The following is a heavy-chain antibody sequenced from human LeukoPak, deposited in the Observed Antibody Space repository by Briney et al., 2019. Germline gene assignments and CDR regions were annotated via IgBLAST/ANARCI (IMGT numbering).Heavy chain of an antibody. CDR1: GGTFSSYA. CDR3: ARNRPTAMVTGAFDI. Sequence: SVKVSCKASGGTFSSYAISWVRQAPGQGLEWMGRIIPIFGTANYAQKFQGRVTITTDESTSTAYMELSGLRSEDTAVYYSARNRPTAMVTGAFDIWGQGTMVSVSS. J-gene: IGHJ3*02. D-gene: IGHD5-18*01. CDR2: IIPIFGTA. V-gene: IGHV1-69*05.